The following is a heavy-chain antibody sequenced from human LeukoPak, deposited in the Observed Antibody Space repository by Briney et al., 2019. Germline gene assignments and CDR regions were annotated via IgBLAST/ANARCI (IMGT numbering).Heavy chain of an antibody. D-gene: IGHD1-26*01. CDR2: IFYSGST. Sequence: PSETLSLTCTVSGGSIGNYYWSWIRHTPGKGLEWIGHIFYSGSTTYNPSLKGRVTISVDTSKNQFALRLTSVTAADTAVYYCARRKWELSFDYWGQGALVIVSS. CDR1: GGSIGNYY. CDR3: ARRKWELSFDY. V-gene: IGHV4-59*08. J-gene: IGHJ4*02.